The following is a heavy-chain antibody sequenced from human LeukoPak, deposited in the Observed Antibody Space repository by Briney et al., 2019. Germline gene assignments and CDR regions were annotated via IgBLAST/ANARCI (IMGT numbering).Heavy chain of an antibody. V-gene: IGHV3-53*01. CDR1: EFNVSSNN. D-gene: IGHD3-9*01. CDR2: IFSDGTT. J-gene: IGHJ4*02. Sequence: GGSLRLSCAASEFNVSSNNMRWVRQAPGKGLECVSVIFSDGTTYYADSVKGRFSISRDNSKNTLYLHMNSLRAEDTAVYYCARLGYYDILTDYWGQGTLVTVSS. CDR3: ARLGYYDILTDY.